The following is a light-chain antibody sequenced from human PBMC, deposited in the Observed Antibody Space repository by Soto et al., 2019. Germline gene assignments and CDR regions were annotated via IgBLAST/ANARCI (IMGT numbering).Light chain of an antibody. CDR2: LGS. V-gene: IGKV2-28*01. Sequence: DIVMTQSPLSLPVTPGEPASISCRSSQSLLHSNGYNYLDWYLQKPGQSPQLLIYLGSNRASGVPDRVSGRGSGPDFTLKISRVEAEDVGVYYCMQALQTPITFGQGTRLEMK. CDR3: MQALQTPIT. J-gene: IGKJ5*01. CDR1: QSLLHSNGYNY.